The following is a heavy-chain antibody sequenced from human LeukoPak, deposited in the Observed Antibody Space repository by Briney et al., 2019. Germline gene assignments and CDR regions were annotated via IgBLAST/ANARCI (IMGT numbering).Heavy chain of an antibody. CDR1: GGSFSGYY. D-gene: IGHD6-6*01. Sequence: PSETLSLTCAVYGGSFSGYYWNWIRQSPGKGLEWIGEINHSGRNNYNPSLKSRVTISVDTSKTQFSLNLSSVTAADTAVYFCARGVLSRYYYMDVWGKGTTVTVSS. CDR3: ARGVLSRYYYMDV. V-gene: IGHV4-34*01. CDR2: INHSGRN. J-gene: IGHJ6*03.